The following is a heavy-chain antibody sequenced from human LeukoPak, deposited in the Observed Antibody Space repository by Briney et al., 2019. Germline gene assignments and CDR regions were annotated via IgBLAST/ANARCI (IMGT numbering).Heavy chain of an antibody. CDR3: TRENYVPDS. V-gene: IGHV3-11*01. CDR2: ISSSGSTI. CDR1: EFTFSDYY. Sequence: PGGSLRLSCAASEFTFSDYYMSWIRQAPGKGLEWVPYISSSGSTIYYADSVKGRFTISRDNAKNSLYLQMNSLRADDTAVYYCTRENYVPDSWGQGTLVTVSS. D-gene: IGHD3-10*02. J-gene: IGHJ4*02.